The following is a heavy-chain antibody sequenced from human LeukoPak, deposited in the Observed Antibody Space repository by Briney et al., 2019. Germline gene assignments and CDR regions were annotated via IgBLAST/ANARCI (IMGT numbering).Heavy chain of an antibody. CDR1: GFTFNIYV. CDR2: ITSSGGIT. J-gene: IGHJ4*02. D-gene: IGHD1-14*01. CDR3: AKDLRYNTSSDGYFDY. V-gene: IGHV3-23*01. Sequence: GGSLRLSCAASGFTFNIYVMSWVRQAPGKGLEWLSFITSSGGITSYADPVKGRFTISRDNSKNTVYLQMNSLRAEDTAVYYCAKDLRYNTSSDGYFDYWGQGAQVTVSS.